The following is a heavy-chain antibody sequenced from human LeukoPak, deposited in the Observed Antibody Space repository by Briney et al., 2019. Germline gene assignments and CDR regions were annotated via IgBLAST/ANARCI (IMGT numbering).Heavy chain of an antibody. J-gene: IGHJ4*02. D-gene: IGHD2-8*01. CDR1: GFTFSSYG. Sequence: GGSLRLSCAASGFTFSSYGMHWVRQAPGKGLEWVAVISYDGRDTFYADSVKGRFTISRDNSKNTLYLQMNSLRAEDTAVYYCAKDSYPGGCSNGVCYTEIAAAGELDYWGQGTLVTVSS. CDR3: AKDSYPGGCSNGVCYTEIAAAGELDY. V-gene: IGHV3-30*18. CDR2: ISYDGRDT.